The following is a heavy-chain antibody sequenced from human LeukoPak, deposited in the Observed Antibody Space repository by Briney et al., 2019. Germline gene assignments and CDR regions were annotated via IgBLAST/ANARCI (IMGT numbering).Heavy chain of an antibody. CDR3: ATGYSSGWDLDY. CDR2: ISWNSGSI. Sequence: GGSLRLSCAASGFTFDDYAMHWVRHAPGKGLEWVSGISWNSGSIGYADSVKGRFTISRDNAKNSLYLQMDSLRAEDTALYYCATGYSSGWDLDYWGQGTLVTVSS. CDR1: GFTFDDYA. D-gene: IGHD6-19*01. J-gene: IGHJ4*02. V-gene: IGHV3-9*01.